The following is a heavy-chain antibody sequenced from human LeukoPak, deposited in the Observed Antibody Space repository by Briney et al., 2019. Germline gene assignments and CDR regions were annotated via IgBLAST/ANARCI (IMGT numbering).Heavy chain of an antibody. CDR1: GFTFSSYG. CDR3: ARALPDTAMVGLIDYYYYYMDV. V-gene: IGHV3-23*01. J-gene: IGHJ6*03. D-gene: IGHD5-18*01. Sequence: PGGSLRLSCAASGFTFSSYGMSWVRQAPGKGLEWVSAISGSGGSTYYADSVKGRFTISRDNAKNTVYLQMNSLRAEDTAVYYCARALPDTAMVGLIDYYYYYMDVWGKGTTVTVSS. CDR2: ISGSGGST.